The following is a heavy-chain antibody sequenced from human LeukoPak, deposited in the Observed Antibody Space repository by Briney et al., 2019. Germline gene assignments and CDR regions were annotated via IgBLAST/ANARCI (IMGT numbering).Heavy chain of an antibody. CDR2: IHYTGST. Sequence: SETLSLTCTVSGDSISRYYWSWLRQSPGKGLEWIGCIHYTGSTNYNPSLKSRVTISVDTSKNQFSMKLSSVTAADTAVYYCASYNNSGFKFWGQGTLVTVSS. V-gene: IGHV4-59*12. CDR1: GDSISRYY. D-gene: IGHD5-12*01. J-gene: IGHJ4*02. CDR3: ASYNNSGFKF.